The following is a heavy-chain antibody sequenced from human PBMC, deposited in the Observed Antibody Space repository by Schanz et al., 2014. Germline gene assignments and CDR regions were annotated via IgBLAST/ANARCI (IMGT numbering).Heavy chain of an antibody. Sequence: EVQLVESGGGLVKPGGSLRLSCAASGFTSSNAWMSWVRQAPGKGLEWVGRIKTKTDGGTTDYAAPVKGRFTISREDSKNTLYLQMNSLKTEDTAVYYCTTGGRRGYSHYFYGMDVWGQGTTVTVSS. D-gene: IGHD5-18*01. CDR2: IKTKTDGGTT. J-gene: IGHJ6*02. CDR1: GFTSSNAW. CDR3: TTGGRRGYSHYFYGMDV. V-gene: IGHV3-15*01.